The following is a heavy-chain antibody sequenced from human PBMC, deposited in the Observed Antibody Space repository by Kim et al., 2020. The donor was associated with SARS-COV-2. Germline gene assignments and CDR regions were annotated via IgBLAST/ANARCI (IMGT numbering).Heavy chain of an antibody. CDR3: AREIRIMGYYFDY. CDR2: IIPIFGTA. Sequence: SVKVSCKASGGTFSSYAISWVRQAPGQGLEWMGGIIPIFGTANYAQKFQGRVTITADESTSTAYMELSSLRSEDTAVYYCAREIRIMGYYFDYWGQGTLVTVSS. J-gene: IGHJ4*02. V-gene: IGHV1-69*13. CDR1: GGTFSSYA. D-gene: IGHD1-26*01.